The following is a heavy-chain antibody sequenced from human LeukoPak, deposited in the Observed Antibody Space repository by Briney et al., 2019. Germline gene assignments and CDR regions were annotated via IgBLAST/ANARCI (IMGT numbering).Heavy chain of an antibody. J-gene: IGHJ4*02. CDR3: AKVSIAVAGGVDY. Sequence: GGSLRLSCAASGFTFDDYGMSWVRQAPGKGLEWVSGINWNGGSTGYADSVKGRFTISRDNAKNSLYLQMNSLRAEDTAVYYCAKVSIAVAGGVDYWGQGTLVTVSS. CDR2: INWNGGST. D-gene: IGHD6-19*01. CDR1: GFTFDDYG. V-gene: IGHV3-20*04.